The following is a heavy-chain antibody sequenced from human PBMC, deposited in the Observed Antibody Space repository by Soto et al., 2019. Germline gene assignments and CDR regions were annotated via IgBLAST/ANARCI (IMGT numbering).Heavy chain of an antibody. V-gene: IGHV1-69*13. CDR3: ARGSIAVARTFDY. CDR1: GGTFISYA. Sequence: SVKVSCKASGGTFISYAISWVRQAPGQGLEWMGGIIPIFGTANYAQKFQGRVTITADESTSTAYMELSSLRSEDTAVYYCARGSIAVARTFDYWGQGTRVTVSS. CDR2: IIPIFGTA. J-gene: IGHJ4*02. D-gene: IGHD6-19*01.